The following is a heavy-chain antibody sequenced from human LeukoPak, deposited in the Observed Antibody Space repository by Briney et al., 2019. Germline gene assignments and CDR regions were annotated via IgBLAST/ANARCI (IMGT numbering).Heavy chain of an antibody. CDR1: GFTFSSYA. CDR3: AKGVYCSSTSPTWCYFDY. D-gene: IGHD2-2*01. V-gene: IGHV3-23*01. CDR2: ISGSGGST. J-gene: IGHJ4*02. Sequence: PGGSLRLSCAASGFTFSSYAMSWVRQAPGKGLEWVSAISGSGGSTYYAHSVKGRFTISRDNSMNTLYLQMNSLRAEDTAVYYCAKGVYCSSTSPTWCYFDYWGQGTLVTVSS.